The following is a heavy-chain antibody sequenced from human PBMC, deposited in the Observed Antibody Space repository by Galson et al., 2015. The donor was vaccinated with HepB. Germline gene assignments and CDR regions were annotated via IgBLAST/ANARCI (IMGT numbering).Heavy chain of an antibody. D-gene: IGHD5-18*01. CDR3: ARGYGYTSSKGYYGMDV. J-gene: IGHJ6*02. CDR2: VYYSGST. V-gene: IGHV4-59*01. CDR1: GGSISSYY. Sequence: LSLTCTVPGGSISSYYWTWIRQPPGKGLEWIGYVYYSGSTNYNPSLKSRVIIIVDTSKNQFSLNLSSVTSADTAVYYCARGYGYTSSKGYYGMDVWGQGTTVTVSS.